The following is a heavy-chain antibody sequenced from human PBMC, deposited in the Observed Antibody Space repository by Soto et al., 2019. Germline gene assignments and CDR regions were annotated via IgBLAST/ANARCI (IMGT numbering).Heavy chain of an antibody. D-gene: IGHD1-1*01. J-gene: IGHJ4*02. V-gene: IGHV1-18*01. CDR2: TRAYSADA. Sequence: QIQLVQSGTEVKKPGASVKVSCKASGYTFSSYGMNWVRQAPGQGLEWMGWTRAYSADANYAQKFQGRVSMTTDTSTSTAYMELRSLKSDDTAVYFCPRVTPLNTSMVVDYWGQGTLVTVSS. CDR3: PRVTPLNTSMVVDY. CDR1: GYTFSSYG.